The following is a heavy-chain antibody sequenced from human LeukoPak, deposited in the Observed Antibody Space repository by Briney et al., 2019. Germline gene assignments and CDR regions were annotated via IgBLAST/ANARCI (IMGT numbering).Heavy chain of an antibody. CDR1: GFTFSDYY. Sequence: GGSLRLSCAASGFTFSDYYMSWIRQAPGKGLEWGSYISSSSSYTNYADSVKGRFTISRENAKNSLYLQMNSLRAEDTAVYYCARDLDGDRGSGADYWGQGTLVTVSS. CDR2: ISSSSSYT. J-gene: IGHJ4*02. V-gene: IGHV3-11*06. D-gene: IGHD4-17*01. CDR3: ARDLDGDRGSGADY.